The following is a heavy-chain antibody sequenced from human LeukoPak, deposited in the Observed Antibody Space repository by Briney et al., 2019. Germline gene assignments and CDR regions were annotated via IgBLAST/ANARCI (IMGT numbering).Heavy chain of an antibody. CDR3: AKDGDVDTVMVTYFQP. J-gene: IGHJ1*01. D-gene: IGHD5-18*01. Sequence: PGGSLRLSCAASGFTFSRYAMSWVRQAPGKGLEWVSAISGSGARTYYADSVKGRFTISRDNSQNTVFLQMNSVRAEDTAIYYCAKDGDVDTVMVTYFQPWGQGTLVTVSS. CDR1: GFTFSRYA. CDR2: ISGSGART. V-gene: IGHV3-23*01.